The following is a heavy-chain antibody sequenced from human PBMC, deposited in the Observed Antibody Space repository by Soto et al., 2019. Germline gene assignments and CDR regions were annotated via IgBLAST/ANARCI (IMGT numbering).Heavy chain of an antibody. CDR3: AREFPSYGGNSS. CDR1: GGTFSSYA. V-gene: IGHV1-69*06. J-gene: IGHJ5*02. CDR2: IIPIFGTA. D-gene: IGHD4-17*01. Sequence: SVKVSCKASGGTFSSYAISWVRQAPGQGLEWMGGIIPIFGTANYAQKFQGRVTITADKSTSTAYMELSSLRSEDTAVYYCAREFPSYGGNSSWGQGTLVTVSS.